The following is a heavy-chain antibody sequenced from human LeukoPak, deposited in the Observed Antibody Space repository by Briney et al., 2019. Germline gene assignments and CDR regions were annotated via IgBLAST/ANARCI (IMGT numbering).Heavy chain of an antibody. CDR3: ARGRAAGMDY. J-gene: IGHJ4*02. CDR1: GGSFSGYY. D-gene: IGHD6-13*01. CDR2: INHSGST. Sequence: TSSETLSLTCAVYGGSFSGYYWSWIRQPPGKGLEWIGEINHSGSTNYNPSLKSRVTISVDTSKNQFSLKLSSVTAADTAVYYCARGRAAGMDYWGQGTLVTVSS. V-gene: IGHV4-34*01.